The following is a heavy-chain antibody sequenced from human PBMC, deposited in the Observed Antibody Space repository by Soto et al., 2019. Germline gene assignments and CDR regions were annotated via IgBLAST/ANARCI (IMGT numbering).Heavy chain of an antibody. CDR2: ITPYNGNT. CDR1: GFTFTNYH. Sequence: GXSVNVSWSGSGFTFTNYHVPWVRQAPGRGLEWMGWITPYNGNTHYAPHLQGRITLATDTSTNKAYLDLTNLTSDDTAMYYCARVVPGAVPWFDAWGLGTPVTVSS. CDR3: ARVVPGAVPWFDA. J-gene: IGHJ5*02. V-gene: IGHV1-18*04. D-gene: IGHD3-10*02.